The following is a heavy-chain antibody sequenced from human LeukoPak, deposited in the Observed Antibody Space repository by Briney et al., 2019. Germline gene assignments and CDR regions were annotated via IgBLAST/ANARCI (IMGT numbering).Heavy chain of an antibody. CDR3: ARGPGEGSSWYINWFDP. J-gene: IGHJ5*02. D-gene: IGHD6-13*01. CDR1: GYTFTSYD. V-gene: IGHV1-8*01. CDR2: VNPNSGNT. Sequence: ASVKVSCKASGYTFTSYDINWVRQATGQGLEWMGWVNPNSGNTGYAQKFQGRVTMTRNTSISTAYMELSSLRSEDTAVYYCARGPGEGSSWYINWFDPWGQGTLVTVSS.